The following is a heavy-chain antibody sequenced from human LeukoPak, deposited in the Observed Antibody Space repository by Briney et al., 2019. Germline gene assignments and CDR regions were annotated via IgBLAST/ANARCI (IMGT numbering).Heavy chain of an antibody. Sequence: ASVKVSCKASGGTFSSYAISWVRQAPGQGLEWMGGIIPIFGTANYAQKFQGRVTITADKSTSTAYMELSSLRSEDTAVYYCARDSRIAARRTFDYWGQGTLVTVSS. CDR3: ARDSRIAARRTFDY. V-gene: IGHV1-69*06. CDR1: GGTFSSYA. D-gene: IGHD6-6*01. CDR2: IIPIFGTA. J-gene: IGHJ4*02.